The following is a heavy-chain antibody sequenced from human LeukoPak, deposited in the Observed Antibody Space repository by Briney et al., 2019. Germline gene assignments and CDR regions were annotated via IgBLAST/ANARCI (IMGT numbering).Heavy chain of an antibody. CDR1: GGSFSGYY. Sequence: SETLSLTCAVYGGSFSGYYWSWIRQPPGKGLEWIGEINHSGSTNYNPSLKSRVTISVDTSKNQFSLKLSSVTAADTAVYYCARGSRVRFLARSWGQGTLVTVSS. J-gene: IGHJ5*02. CDR3: ARGSRVRFLARS. V-gene: IGHV4-34*01. CDR2: INHSGST. D-gene: IGHD3-3*01.